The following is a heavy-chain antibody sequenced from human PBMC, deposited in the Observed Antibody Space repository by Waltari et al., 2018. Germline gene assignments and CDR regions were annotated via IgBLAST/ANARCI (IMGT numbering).Heavy chain of an antibody. CDR1: GFTVSSNY. V-gene: IGHV3-66*02. D-gene: IGHD1-26*01. CDR3: ARSSDFKSYIHDAFDI. J-gene: IGHJ3*02. CDR2: IYSGGST. Sequence: EVQLVESGGGLVQPGGSLRLSCAASGFTVSSNYMSWVRQPPGKGLEWVSVIYSGGSTYYADSVKGRFTISRDNSKNTLYLQMNSLRAEDTAVYYCARSSDFKSYIHDAFDIWGQGTMVTVSS.